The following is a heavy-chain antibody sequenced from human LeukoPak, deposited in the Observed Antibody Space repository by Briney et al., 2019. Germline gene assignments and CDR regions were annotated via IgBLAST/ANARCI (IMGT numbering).Heavy chain of an antibody. CDR3: ARDQEAYCGGDCYPGAY. Sequence: ASVKVSCKASCYTFTSYGISWVRQAPGQGLEWMGWISAYNGNTNYAQKLQGRVTMTTDTSTSTAYMELRSLRSDDTAVYYCARDQEAYCGGDCYPGAYWGQGTLVTVSS. CDR1: CYTFTSYG. D-gene: IGHD2-21*02. J-gene: IGHJ4*02. V-gene: IGHV1-18*01. CDR2: ISAYNGNT.